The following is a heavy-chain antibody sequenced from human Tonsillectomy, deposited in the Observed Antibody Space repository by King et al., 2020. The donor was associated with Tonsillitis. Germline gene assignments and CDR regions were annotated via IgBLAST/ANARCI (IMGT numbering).Heavy chain of an antibody. Sequence: QLVQSGGGLVQPGRSLRLSCAASGFTFDDYAMHWVRQAPGKGLEWVSGISWNSCSIGYADSVKGRFTISRDNAKNSLYLQMNSLRAEDTDLYYCAKDEGVAATTYYYYGMDVWGQGTTVTVSS. V-gene: IGHV3-9*01. D-gene: IGHD2-15*01. CDR1: GFTFDDYA. J-gene: IGHJ6*02. CDR3: AKDEGVAATTYYYYGMDV. CDR2: ISWNSCSI.